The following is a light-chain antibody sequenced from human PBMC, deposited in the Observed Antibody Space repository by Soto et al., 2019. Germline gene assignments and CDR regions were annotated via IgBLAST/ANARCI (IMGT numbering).Light chain of an antibody. CDR1: QIVHSN. J-gene: IGKJ4*01. CDR2: GAS. Sequence: EIEITQAVATLSLSPGETATPSCRASQIVHSNLAWLQQHPGQAPRLLIYGASSRATVIPVRFSGSGSGTEFTLPISTLPPEDFAGYYCQQYTGWPCGTLGGGTKV. CDR3: QQYTGWPCGT. V-gene: IGKV3-15*01.